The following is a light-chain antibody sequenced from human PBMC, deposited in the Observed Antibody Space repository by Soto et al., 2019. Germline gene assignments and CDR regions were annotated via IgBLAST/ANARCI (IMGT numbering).Light chain of an antibody. V-gene: IGKV3-15*01. CDR3: QQYNNWPPT. CDR2: GAS. J-gene: IGKJ5*01. Sequence: ELVLTQSPGTLSLSPGERATLSCRASQSVSNNYLAWYQQKPGQAPRLLIYGASTRATGIPARFSGSGSGTEFTLTISSLQSEDFAVYYCQQYNNWPPTCGQGTRLEIK. CDR1: QSVSNN.